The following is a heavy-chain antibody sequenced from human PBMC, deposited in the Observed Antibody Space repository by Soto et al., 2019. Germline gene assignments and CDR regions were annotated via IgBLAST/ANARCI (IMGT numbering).Heavy chain of an antibody. J-gene: IGHJ6*02. Sequence: EVQLLESGGGLVQPGGSLRLSCAASGFTFSSYAMSWVRQAPGKGLEWVSAISGSGGRTYYADSVKGRFTISRDNSKNTLSLQMNSLSAEDTAVYYCAKAIAGSGWAYYYYGMDVWGQGTTVTVSS. CDR3: AKAIAGSGWAYYYYGMDV. V-gene: IGHV3-23*01. CDR1: GFTFSSYA. D-gene: IGHD6-19*01. CDR2: ISGSGGRT.